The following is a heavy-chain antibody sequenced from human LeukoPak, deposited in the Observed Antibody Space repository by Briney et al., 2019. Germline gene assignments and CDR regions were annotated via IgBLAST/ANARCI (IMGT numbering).Heavy chain of an antibody. D-gene: IGHD3-22*01. V-gene: IGHV4-61*03. CDR1: GGSVSSGSYY. CDR3: ARGTYFYETSGYYLFDY. J-gene: IGHJ4*02. Sequence: SETLSLTCTVSGGSVSSGSYYWSWIRQPPGKGLDWIGYIYYNGDTKYNPSLKSRVTVSADTSKNHFSLELSSVTAADTAVYYCARGTYFYETSGYYLFDYWGQGTLVTVSS. CDR2: IYYNGDT.